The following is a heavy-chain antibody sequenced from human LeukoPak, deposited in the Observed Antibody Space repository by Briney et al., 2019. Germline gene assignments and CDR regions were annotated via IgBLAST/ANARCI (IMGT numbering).Heavy chain of an antibody. V-gene: IGHV1-8*02. Sequence: ASVKVSCKASGYTFTSHGISWVRQAPGQGLEWMGWMNPNSGNTGYAQKFQGRVTMTRNTSISTAYMELSSLRSEDTAVYYCARERRVRGVIGYWGQGTLVTVSS. D-gene: IGHD3-10*01. CDR1: GYTFTSHG. CDR2: MNPNSGNT. J-gene: IGHJ4*02. CDR3: ARERRVRGVIGY.